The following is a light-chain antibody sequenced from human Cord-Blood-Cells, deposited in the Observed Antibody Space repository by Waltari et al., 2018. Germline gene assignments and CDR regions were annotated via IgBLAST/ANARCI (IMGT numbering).Light chain of an antibody. CDR2: DVS. V-gene: IGLV2-11*01. J-gene: IGLJ1*01. CDR1: RSYVGVYNS. Sequence: SALTQPRPVSGSPGQSFTLSSTGTRSYVGVYNSTSSYQQHPGKAPKLIIYDVSKRPSGVPDRFSGSKSGNTVSLTISGLQAEDEADYYCCSYAGSYNYVFGTGTKVTVL. CDR3: CSYAGSYNYV.